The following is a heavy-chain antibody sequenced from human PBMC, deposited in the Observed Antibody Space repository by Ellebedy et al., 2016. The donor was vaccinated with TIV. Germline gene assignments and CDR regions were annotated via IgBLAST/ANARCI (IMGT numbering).Heavy chain of an antibody. Sequence: GESLKISCSASGFTFSSYAMHWVRQAPGKGLEYVSAISSNGGSTYYADSVKGRFTISRDNSKNTLYLQMNSLRAEDTAVYYCARGQHLLDYWGQGTLVTVSS. CDR3: ARGQHLLDY. CDR2: ISSNGGST. V-gene: IGHV3-64*04. D-gene: IGHD6-13*01. CDR1: GFTFSSYA. J-gene: IGHJ4*02.